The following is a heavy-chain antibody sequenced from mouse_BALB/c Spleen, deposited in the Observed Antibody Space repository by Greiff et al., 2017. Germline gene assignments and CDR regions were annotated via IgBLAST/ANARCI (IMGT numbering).Heavy chain of an antibody. CDR3: ARGFSLFYYPD. D-gene: IGHD1-1*01. V-gene: IGHV5-6-3*01. Sequence: EVKVVESGGGLVQPGGSLKLSCAASGFTFSSYGMSWVRQTPDKRLELVATINSNGGSTYYPDSVKGRFTISRDNAKNTLYLQMSSLKSEDTAMYYCARGFSLFYYPDWGQGTTLTVSS. CDR1: GFTFSSYG. J-gene: IGHJ2*01. CDR2: INSNGGST.